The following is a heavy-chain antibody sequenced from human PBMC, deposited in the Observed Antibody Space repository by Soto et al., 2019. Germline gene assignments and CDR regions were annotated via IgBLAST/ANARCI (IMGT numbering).Heavy chain of an antibody. CDR2: INHSGGT. CDR1: GGSFSGYY. J-gene: IGHJ6*02. D-gene: IGHD4-17*01. CDR3: ARPYGDYGYGMDV. Sequence: SETLSLTCAVYGGSFSGYYWSWIRQPPGKGLEWIGEINHSGGTNYNPSLKSRVTISVDTSKNQFSLKLSSVTAADTAVYYCARPYGDYGYGMDVWGQGTTVTVSS. V-gene: IGHV4-34*01.